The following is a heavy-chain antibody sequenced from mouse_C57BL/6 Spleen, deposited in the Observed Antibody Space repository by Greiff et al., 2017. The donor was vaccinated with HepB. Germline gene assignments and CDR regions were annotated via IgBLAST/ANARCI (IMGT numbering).Heavy chain of an antibody. CDR3: ARGGWLLHDAMDC. Sequence: EVMLVESGPGMVKPSQSLSLTCTVTGYSITSGYDWHLIRHFPGNKLEWIGYITYSGSTNYNPSLKSRISITHDTSKNHFFLKLNSVTTEDTATYYCARGGWLLHDAMDCWGQGTSVTVSS. CDR2: ITYSGST. V-gene: IGHV3-1*01. J-gene: IGHJ4*01. D-gene: IGHD2-3*01. CDR1: GYSITSGYD.